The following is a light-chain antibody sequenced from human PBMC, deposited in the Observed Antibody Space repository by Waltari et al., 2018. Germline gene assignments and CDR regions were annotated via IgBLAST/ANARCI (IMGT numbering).Light chain of an antibody. Sequence: ETVLTQSPATLSVSPGARATLSCRTSQTIGRSLAWYQQKPGQAPRLVIYGASIRATGIPPRFSGSGSETEFALTISGLQSEDFAVYYCQQYNNWPPGTFGQGTKVEI. CDR1: QTIGRS. J-gene: IGKJ1*01. CDR3: QQYNNWPPGT. V-gene: IGKV3-15*01. CDR2: GAS.